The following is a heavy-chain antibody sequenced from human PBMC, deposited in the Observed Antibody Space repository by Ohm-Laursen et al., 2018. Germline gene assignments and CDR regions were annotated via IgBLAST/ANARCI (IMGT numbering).Heavy chain of an antibody. J-gene: IGHJ3*02. CDR3: AREGSTEAFDI. V-gene: IGHV3-48*04. CDR1: GFTFSSYS. CDR2: ISSSSSTI. D-gene: IGHD3-10*01. Sequence: SLRLSCTASGFTFSSYSMNWVRQAPGKGLEWVSYISSSSSTIYYADSVKGRFTISRDNAKNSLYLQMNSLRAEDTAVYYCAREGSTEAFDIWGQGTMVTVSS.